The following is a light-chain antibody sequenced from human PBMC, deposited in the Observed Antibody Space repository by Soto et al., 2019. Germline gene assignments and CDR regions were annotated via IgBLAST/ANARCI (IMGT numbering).Light chain of an antibody. J-gene: IGKJ1*01. V-gene: IGKV3-20*01. Sequence: EIVLTQSPGTLSLSPGERATLSCRASQSVSSNYLAWFQQRPGQPPRLIIYGVSNRATGTPDRFSASGSGTDFTLTINRLEREDFAVYYCQQYGGSPWTFGQGTKLEIK. CDR3: QQYGGSPWT. CDR1: QSVSSNY. CDR2: GVS.